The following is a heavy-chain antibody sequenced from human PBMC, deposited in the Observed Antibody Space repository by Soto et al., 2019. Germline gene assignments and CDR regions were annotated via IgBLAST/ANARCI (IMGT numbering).Heavy chain of an antibody. CDR1: GGTFSSYT. Sequence: SVKVSCKASGGTFSSYTISWVRQAPGQGLEWMGRIIPILGIANYAQKFQGRVTITADKSTSTAYMELSSLRSEDTAVYYCARGPKYDAFDIWGQGTMVTVSS. CDR2: IIPILGIA. CDR3: ARGPKYDAFDI. J-gene: IGHJ3*02. V-gene: IGHV1-69*02.